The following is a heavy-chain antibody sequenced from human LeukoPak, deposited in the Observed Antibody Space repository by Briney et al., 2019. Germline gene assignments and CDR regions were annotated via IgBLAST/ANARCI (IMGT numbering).Heavy chain of an antibody. CDR3: ARHTKIWFGAVLNWFDP. CDR1: GGSISSSSYY. J-gene: IGHJ5*02. V-gene: IGHV4-39*01. D-gene: IGHD3-10*01. CDR2: IYYSGST. Sequence: SETLSLTCTVSGGSISSSSYYWGWIRQPPGKGPEWIGSIYYSGSTYYNPSLKSRVTISVDTSKNQFSLKLSSVTAADTAVYYCARHTKIWFGAVLNWFDPWGQGTLVTVSS.